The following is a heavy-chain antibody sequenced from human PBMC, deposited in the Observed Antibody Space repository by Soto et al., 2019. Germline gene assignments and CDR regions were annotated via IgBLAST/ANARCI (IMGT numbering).Heavy chain of an antibody. CDR2: IYSGGST. D-gene: IGHD1-26*01. V-gene: IGHV3-66*01. J-gene: IGHJ4*02. CDR3: ARDLDGSYFDY. CDR1: GFTVSSNY. Sequence: GGSLRLSCAASGFTVSSNYMSWVRQAPGKGLEWVSVIYSGGSTYYAASVKGRFTISRHNSKNTLFLQMNSLRAEDTAVYYCARDLDGSYFDYWGQGTLVTVSS.